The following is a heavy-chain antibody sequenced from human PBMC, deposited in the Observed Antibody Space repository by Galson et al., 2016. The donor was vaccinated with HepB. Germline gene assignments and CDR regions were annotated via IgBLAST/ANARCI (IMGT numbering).Heavy chain of an antibody. J-gene: IGHJ6*02. Sequence: QSGAEVKKAGESLKISCKGSGYSFASFWIGWVRQMPGKGLEWMGIIFPGDSRTTYSPSFQGQVTFSADKSISTVYLQWNSLKASDTAMYYCARHPYSSSHYYYSGMDVWAQGTTVTVSS. CDR3: ARHPYSSSHYYYSGMDV. CDR1: GYSFASFW. V-gene: IGHV5-51*01. D-gene: IGHD6-13*01. CDR2: IFPGDSRT.